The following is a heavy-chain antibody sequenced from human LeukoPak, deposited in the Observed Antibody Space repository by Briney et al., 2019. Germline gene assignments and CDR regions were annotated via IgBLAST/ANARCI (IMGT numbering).Heavy chain of an antibody. CDR1: GYTFTSYG. CDR3: ARGYCSGGSCYSSDY. Sequence: GASVKVSCKASGYTFTSYGISWVRRAPGQGLEWMGWISAYNGNTNYAQKLQGRVTMTTDTSTSTAYMELRSLRSDDTAVYYCARGYCSGGSCYSSDYWGQGTLVTVSS. CDR2: ISAYNGNT. D-gene: IGHD2-15*01. V-gene: IGHV1-18*01. J-gene: IGHJ4*02.